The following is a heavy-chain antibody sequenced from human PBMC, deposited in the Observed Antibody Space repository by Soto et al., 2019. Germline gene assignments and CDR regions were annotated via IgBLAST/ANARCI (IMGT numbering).Heavy chain of an antibody. Sequence: GESLKISCKGSGYSFTSYWIGWVRQMPGKGLEWMGIIYPGDSDTRYSPSFQGQVTISADKSISTAYLQWSSLRADDTALYSCVRDHDYAFDIWGQGTAVTVSS. J-gene: IGHJ3*02. D-gene: IGHD2-21*02. V-gene: IGHV5-51*01. CDR3: VRDHDYAFDI. CDR1: GYSFTSYW. CDR2: IYPGDSDT.